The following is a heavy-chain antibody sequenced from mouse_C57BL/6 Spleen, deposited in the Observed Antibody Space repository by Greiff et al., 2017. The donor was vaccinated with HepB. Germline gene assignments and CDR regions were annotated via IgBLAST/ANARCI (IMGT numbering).Heavy chain of an antibody. J-gene: IGHJ2*01. V-gene: IGHV1-59*01. CDR1: GYTFTSYW. CDR3: ARSLYDGYLFDY. Sequence: QVQLQQPGAELVRPGTSVKLSCKASGYTFTSYWMHWVKQRPGQGLEWIGVIDPSDSYTNYNQKFKGKATLTVDTSSSTAYMQLSSLTSEDSAVYYCARSLYDGYLFDYWGQGTTLTVSS. CDR2: IDPSDSYT. D-gene: IGHD2-3*01.